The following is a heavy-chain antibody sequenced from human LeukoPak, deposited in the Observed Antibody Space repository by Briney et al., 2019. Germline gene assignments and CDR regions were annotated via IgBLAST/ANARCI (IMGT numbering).Heavy chain of an antibody. CDR1: GFTFSSYG. J-gene: IGHJ6*03. CDR2: IRYEGSNK. Sequence: GGSLRLSCAASGFTFSSYGMHWVRQAPGKGLEWVAFIRYEGSNKYYADSVKGRFTISRDNSKSTLNLQMNSLRAEDTAVYYCARAYYYYYMDVWGKGTTVTISS. CDR3: ARAYYYYYMDV. V-gene: IGHV3-30*02.